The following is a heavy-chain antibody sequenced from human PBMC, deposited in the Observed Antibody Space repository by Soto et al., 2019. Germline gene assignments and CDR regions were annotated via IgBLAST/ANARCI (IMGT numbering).Heavy chain of an antibody. J-gene: IGHJ4*02. CDR2: ISDDGRST. D-gene: IGHD4-17*01. CDR1: GFTFSMYS. Sequence: GGSLRLSCSASGFTFSMYSMHWIRQAPGKGLEYVSAISDDGRSTYYADSVKGRYTISRDNSNNAVFLQMSSLRPDDTAVYYCVKLAEYGVDEGWGMGPLVTVSS. CDR3: VKLAEYGVDEG. V-gene: IGHV3-64D*06.